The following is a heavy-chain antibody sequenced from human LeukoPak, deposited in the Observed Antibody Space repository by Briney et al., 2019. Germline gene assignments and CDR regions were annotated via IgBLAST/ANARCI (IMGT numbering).Heavy chain of an antibody. D-gene: IGHD3-10*01. CDR1: GFTFSSYA. J-gene: IGHJ4*02. Sequence: GGSLRLSCAASGFTFSSYAMHWVRQAPGKGLEWVAVISYDGSNKYYADSVKGRFTISRDNSKNTLYLQMNSLRAEDTAVYYCAKDLVTGSLDYWGQGTLVTVSS. V-gene: IGHV3-30*04. CDR3: AKDLVTGSLDY. CDR2: ISYDGSNK.